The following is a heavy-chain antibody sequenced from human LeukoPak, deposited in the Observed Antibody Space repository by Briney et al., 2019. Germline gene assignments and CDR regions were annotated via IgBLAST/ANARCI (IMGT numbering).Heavy chain of an antibody. CDR3: ARDLVTVTKGFDI. CDR2: INYSGNT. CDR1: GGSISGYY. V-gene: IGHV4-59*01. Sequence: SETLSLTCTVSGGSISGYYWGWIRQPPGKGLAWIGYINYSGNTNYNPSLKSRVTISIDTSKNQFSLKLSSVTAADTAVYYCARDLVTVTKGFDIWGQGTMVTVSS. D-gene: IGHD4-17*01. J-gene: IGHJ3*02.